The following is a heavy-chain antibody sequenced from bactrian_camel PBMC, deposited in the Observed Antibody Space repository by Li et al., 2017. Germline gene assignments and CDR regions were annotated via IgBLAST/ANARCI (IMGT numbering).Heavy chain of an antibody. CDR1: GFTFGSCT. CDR3: TKCPLRGSYTDTFKY. J-gene: IGHJ4*01. D-gene: IGHD2*01. V-gene: IGHV3S31*01. Sequence: EVQLVESGGGLVQPGGSLRLSCGASGFTFGSCTMTWVRQGPGKGLEWVSGITSGSSSTYYADSVKGRFTISRDNAKNTLYLQLNSLKPEDTAMYYCTKCPLRGSYTDTFKYRGQGTQVTVS. CDR2: ITSGSSST.